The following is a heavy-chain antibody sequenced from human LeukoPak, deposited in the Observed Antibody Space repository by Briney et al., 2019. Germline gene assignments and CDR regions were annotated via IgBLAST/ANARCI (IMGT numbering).Heavy chain of an antibody. CDR3: ARQYYDFWSGSKGPLFDY. V-gene: IGHV4-59*01. Sequence: PSETLSLTCTVSGGSISNYYWSWIRQPPGKGLEWIGYIYYSGSTNYNPSLKSRVTISVDTSKNQFSLKLSSVTAADTAVYYCARQYYDFWSGSKGPLFDYWGQGTLVTVSS. CDR2: IYYSGST. CDR1: GGSISNYY. J-gene: IGHJ4*02. D-gene: IGHD3-3*01.